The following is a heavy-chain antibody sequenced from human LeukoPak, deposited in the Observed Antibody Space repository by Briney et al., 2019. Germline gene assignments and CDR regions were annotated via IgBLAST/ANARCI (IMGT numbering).Heavy chain of an antibody. CDR3: ASSEKDEVLRFLEWSPGFDY. CDR2: VYYTGDT. Sequence: SETLSLTCSVSGDSIRSYYWSWIRQPPGKGLEWVGYVYYTGDTDYNPSLRSRVSISVDTSKKQFSLKLSSMTAADTAVYYCASSEKDEVLRFLEWSPGFDYWGQGTLVTVSS. CDR1: GDSIRSYY. J-gene: IGHJ4*02. D-gene: IGHD3-3*01. V-gene: IGHV4-59*08.